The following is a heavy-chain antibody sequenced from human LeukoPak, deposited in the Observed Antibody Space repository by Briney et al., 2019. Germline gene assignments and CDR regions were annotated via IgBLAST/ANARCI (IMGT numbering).Heavy chain of an antibody. CDR2: IYYSGST. CDR3: ARHYGLGYSYGSPWFDP. Sequence: PSETLSLTCTVSGGSISSYYWSWIRQPPGKGLEWIGYIYYSGSTNYNPSLKSRVTISVDTSKNQFSLKLSSVTAADTAVYYCARHYGLGYSYGSPWFDPWGQGTLVTVSS. D-gene: IGHD5-18*01. J-gene: IGHJ5*02. CDR1: GGSISSYY. V-gene: IGHV4-59*08.